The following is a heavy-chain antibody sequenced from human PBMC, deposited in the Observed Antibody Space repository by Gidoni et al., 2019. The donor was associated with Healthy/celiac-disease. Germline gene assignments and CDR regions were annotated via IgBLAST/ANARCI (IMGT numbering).Heavy chain of an antibody. V-gene: IGHV1-69*01. D-gene: IGHD3-10*01. J-gene: IGHJ6*02. CDR1: GSTFSSYA. Sequence: QVQLVQSGAEVKKPGSSVKVSCKAAGSTFSSYAISWVRQAPGQGLEWMGGIIPIFGTANYAQKFQGRVTITADESTSTAYMELSSLRSEDTALYYCARGDYYGSGSYYPYYGMDVWGQGTTVTVSS. CDR2: IIPIFGTA. CDR3: ARGDYYGSGSYYPYYGMDV.